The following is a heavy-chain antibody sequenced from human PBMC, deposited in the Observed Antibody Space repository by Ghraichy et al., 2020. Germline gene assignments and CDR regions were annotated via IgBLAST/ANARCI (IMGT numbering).Heavy chain of an antibody. V-gene: IGHV4-59*01. D-gene: IGHD4-17*01. J-gene: IGHJ5*02. CDR2: IYYSGST. CDR1: GGSISSYY. Sequence: SQTLSLTCTVSGGSISSYYWIWIRQPPGKGLEWIGYIYYSGSTNYNPSLKSRVTISVDTSKNQFSLKLTSVTAADTAVYYCARLEFMVTTGNWFDPWGQGTLVTVSS. CDR3: ARLEFMVTTGNWFDP.